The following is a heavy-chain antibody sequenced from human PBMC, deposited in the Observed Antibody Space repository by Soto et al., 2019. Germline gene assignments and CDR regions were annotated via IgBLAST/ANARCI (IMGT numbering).Heavy chain of an antibody. V-gene: IGHV4-59*01. CDR2: ISYTGST. Sequence: SETLSLTCTVSGGSISSYYWSWIRQPPGKGLEYIGYISYTGSTNYNPSLKSRVTISLDNSRNTLHLQMNGLRPEDTGVYYCARERGWIWAPFDNWGQGTLVTVSS. CDR3: ARERGWIWAPFDN. J-gene: IGHJ4*02. D-gene: IGHD2-2*03. CDR1: GGSISSYY.